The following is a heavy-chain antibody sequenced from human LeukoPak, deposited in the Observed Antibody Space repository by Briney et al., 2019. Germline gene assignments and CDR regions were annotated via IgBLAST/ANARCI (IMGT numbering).Heavy chain of an antibody. V-gene: IGHV4-59*08. CDR2: IYYSGST. CDR1: GGSISSYY. J-gene: IGHJ4*02. D-gene: IGHD3-22*01. Sequence: PWETLSLTCTVSGGSISSYYWSWIRQPPGKGLEWLGYIYYSGSTNYNPSLKSRVTISVDTSKNQFSLKLSSVTAADTAVYYCARLGEDYYDSSGYIFDYWGPGTLVTVSS. CDR3: ARLGEDYYDSSGYIFDY.